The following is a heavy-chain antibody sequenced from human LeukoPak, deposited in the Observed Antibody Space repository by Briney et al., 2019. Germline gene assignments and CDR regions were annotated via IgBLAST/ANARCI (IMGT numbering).Heavy chain of an antibody. Sequence: SQTLSLTCTVSGGSISSGSYYWSWLRQPAGTGLEWIGRIYTSGSTNYNPSLKSRVTISVDTSKNQFSLKLSSVTAADTAVYYCASISGSYVSAFDIWGQGTMVTVSS. CDR2: IYTSGST. V-gene: IGHV4-61*02. J-gene: IGHJ3*02. CDR1: GGSISSGSYY. D-gene: IGHD1-26*01. CDR3: ASISGSYVSAFDI.